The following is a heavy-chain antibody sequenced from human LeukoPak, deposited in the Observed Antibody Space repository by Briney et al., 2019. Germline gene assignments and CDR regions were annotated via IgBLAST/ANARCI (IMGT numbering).Heavy chain of an antibody. V-gene: IGHV1-2*02. CDR1: GYTFTGYY. CDR2: INPNSGGT. D-gene: IGHD1-26*01. Sequence: ASVKVSCKASGYTFTGYYMHWVRQAPGQGLEWMGWINPNSGGTNYAQKFQGRVTMTRDTSISTAYMELSRLRSDDTAVYYCARDMGYEGELLIDYWGQGTLVTVSS. CDR3: ARDMGYEGELLIDY. J-gene: IGHJ4*02.